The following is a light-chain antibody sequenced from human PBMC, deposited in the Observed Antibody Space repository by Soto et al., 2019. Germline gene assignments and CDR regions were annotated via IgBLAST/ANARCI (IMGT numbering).Light chain of an antibody. J-gene: IGLJ1*01. CDR2: VNN. V-gene: IGLV1-40*01. CDR3: QSYDSSLSGLYV. CDR1: SSNIGAGYD. Sequence: QSVLTQPPSVSGAPGQRVTISCTGSSSNIGAGYDVHWYQQLPGTAPKLLIYVNNNRPSGVPDRFSGSKSGTSASLAITGLQAEDEGDYYCQSYDSSLSGLYVFGTGTKVTVL.